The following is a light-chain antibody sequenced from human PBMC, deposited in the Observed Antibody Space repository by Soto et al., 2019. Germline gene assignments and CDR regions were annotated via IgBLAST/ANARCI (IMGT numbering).Light chain of an antibody. CDR1: DIGSQS. V-gene: IGLV3-21*02. J-gene: IGLJ2*01. CDR2: DGG. CDR3: QVWDSGSDQVV. Sequence: SYELTQPPSVPVAPGQTARVTCEGNDIGSQSVRWYQQKPGQAPVLVVFDGGDRPSGIPERFSGSKSGNTATLTIGRVEAGDEADYYCQVWDSGSDQVVFGGGTKVTVL.